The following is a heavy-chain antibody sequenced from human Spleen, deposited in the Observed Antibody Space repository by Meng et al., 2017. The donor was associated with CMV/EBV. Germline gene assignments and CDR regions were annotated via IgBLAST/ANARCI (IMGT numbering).Heavy chain of an antibody. CDR1: GFSFSDYY. V-gene: IGHV3-11*04. Sequence: GESLKISCAASGFSFSDYYMTWIRQAPGKGLEWISYISSSGSIMHYAESVKGRFTISRDNGQSALYLQMNSLRADDTAVYYCARDFSAVHNCLDTWGQGTLVTVSS. CDR3: ARDFSAVHNCLDT. J-gene: IGHJ5*02. CDR2: ISSSGSIM. D-gene: IGHD5-24*01.